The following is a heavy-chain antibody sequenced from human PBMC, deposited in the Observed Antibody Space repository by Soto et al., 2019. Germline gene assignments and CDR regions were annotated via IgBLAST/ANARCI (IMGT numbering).Heavy chain of an antibody. Sequence: GGSVKVSCKASGYTFTSYAMHWVRQAPGQRLEWMGWINAGNGNTKYSQKFQGRVTITRDTSASTAYMELSSLRSEDTAVYYCARGRGGYCSGGSCWSFDPWGQGTLVTVS. V-gene: IGHV1-3*01. J-gene: IGHJ5*02. CDR3: ARGRGGYCSGGSCWSFDP. CDR1: GYTFTSYA. CDR2: INAGNGNT. D-gene: IGHD2-15*01.